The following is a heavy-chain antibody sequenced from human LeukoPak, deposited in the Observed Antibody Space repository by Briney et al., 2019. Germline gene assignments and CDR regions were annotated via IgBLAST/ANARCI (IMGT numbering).Heavy chain of an antibody. Sequence: GGPLRLSCAASGFTFSSYAMHWVRQAPGKGLEWVAVISYDGSNKYYADSVKGRFTISRDNSKNTLYLQMNSLRAEDTAVYYCATLLGIADYWGQGTLVTVSS. J-gene: IGHJ4*02. V-gene: IGHV3-30-3*01. CDR1: GFTFSSYA. D-gene: IGHD7-27*01. CDR3: ATLLGIADY. CDR2: ISYDGSNK.